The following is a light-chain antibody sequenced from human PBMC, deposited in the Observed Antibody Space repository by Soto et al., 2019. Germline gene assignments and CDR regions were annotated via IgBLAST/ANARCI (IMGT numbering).Light chain of an antibody. J-gene: IGKJ1*01. CDR2: DVS. CDR1: QSFSRW. V-gene: IGKV1-5*01. CDR3: QQYNTLWA. Sequence: DIQMTQSPSTLSAYVGDRVTITCRASQSFSRWLAWYQQKPGKPPKLLIYDVSRLESGVPSRFSGSDSGTEFTLTISRLQPEDVATYYCQQYNTLWAFGQGTKVDSK.